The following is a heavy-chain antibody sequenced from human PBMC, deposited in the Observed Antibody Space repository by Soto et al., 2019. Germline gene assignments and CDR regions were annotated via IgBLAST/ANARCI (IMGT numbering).Heavy chain of an antibody. Sequence: EVRLLESGGDLVQPGGSLRLSCAASGFTFSSYSMSWVRQAPGKGLESLAIISGGGGATCYADSVKGRFTISIDNSKGTLSLQMNTLRPEDTAVYFCAKVRACNKTRCDDCFDTWGQGTQVTVSS. V-gene: IGHV3-23*01. CDR2: ISGGGGAT. CDR1: GFTFSSYS. D-gene: IGHD1-7*01. J-gene: IGHJ5*02. CDR3: AKVRACNKTRCDDCFDT.